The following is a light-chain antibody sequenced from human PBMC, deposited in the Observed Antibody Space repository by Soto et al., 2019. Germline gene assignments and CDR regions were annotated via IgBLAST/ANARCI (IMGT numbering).Light chain of an antibody. J-gene: IGKJ4*01. V-gene: IGKV1-39*01. CDR1: QSISSY. CDR3: KQSYSTPPT. Sequence: EIKITQSPSSLSAHARPRVTITCASSQSISSYLNWYQQKPGKAPKLLIYAASSLQSGVPSRFSGSGSGTDFTLTISSLQTEAFATYYCKQSYSTPPTFGGGTKVDIK. CDR2: AAS.